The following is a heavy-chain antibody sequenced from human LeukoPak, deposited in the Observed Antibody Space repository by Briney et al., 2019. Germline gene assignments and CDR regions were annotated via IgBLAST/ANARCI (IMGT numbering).Heavy chain of an antibody. CDR2: IWYDGSNK. Sequence: PGGSLRLSCAASGFTFSSYGMPWVRQAPGKGLEWVAVIWYDGSNKYYADSVKGRFTISRDNSKNTLYLQMNSLRAEDTAVYYCARGSLNRVAPDAFDIWGQGTMVTVSS. CDR3: ARGSLNRVAPDAFDI. V-gene: IGHV3-33*01. D-gene: IGHD1-14*01. CDR1: GFTFSSYG. J-gene: IGHJ3*02.